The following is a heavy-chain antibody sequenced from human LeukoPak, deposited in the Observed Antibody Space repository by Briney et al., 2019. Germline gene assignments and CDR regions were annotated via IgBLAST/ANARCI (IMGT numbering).Heavy chain of an antibody. Sequence: GGSLRLSCVVSGITFRSSSMPWVRQAPGKGLEWLAFIRFDGSTKYHADSVKGRFTVSRDNSKSTLYLQMNSLRAEDTAVYYCAQPDFWGQGTLVTVSS. V-gene: IGHV3-30*02. CDR2: IRFDGSTK. J-gene: IGHJ4*02. CDR1: GITFRSSS. CDR3: AQPDF.